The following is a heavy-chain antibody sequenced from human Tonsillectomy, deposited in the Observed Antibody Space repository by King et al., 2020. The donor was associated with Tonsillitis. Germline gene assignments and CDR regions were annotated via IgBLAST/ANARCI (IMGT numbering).Heavy chain of an antibody. Sequence: VQLVESGGGLVQPGRSLRLSCTASGFTFGDYAMSWVRQAPGKGLEWVGFIRSKAYGGTTEYAASVKGRFTISRDDSKSIAYLQMNSLKTEDTAVYYCTRAYCGGDCFAFDYWGQGTLVTVSS. D-gene: IGHD2-21*02. CDR3: TRAYCGGDCFAFDY. J-gene: IGHJ4*02. CDR1: GFTFGDYA. V-gene: IGHV3-49*04. CDR2: IRSKAYGGTT.